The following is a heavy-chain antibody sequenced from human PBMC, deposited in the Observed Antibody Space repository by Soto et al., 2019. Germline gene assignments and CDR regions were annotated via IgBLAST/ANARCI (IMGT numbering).Heavy chain of an antibody. D-gene: IGHD4-4*01. CDR1: GFTFSSYE. CDR3: ARDPAIYSGKFDYGLDV. CDR2: IGTSGKTI. Sequence: EVQLVESGGGLVQAGGSLRLFCAVSGFTFSSYEMNWVRQAPGKGLEWVSYIGTSGKTIYYADSVRGRFTISRDNAKNSLYLQRNGLRAEDTAVYFGARDPAIYSGKFDYGLDVWGRGSTVVVSS. V-gene: IGHV3-48*03. J-gene: IGHJ6*02.